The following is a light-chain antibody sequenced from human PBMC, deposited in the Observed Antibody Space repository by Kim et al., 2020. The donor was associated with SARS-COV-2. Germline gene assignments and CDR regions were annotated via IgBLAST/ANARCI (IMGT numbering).Light chain of an antibody. V-gene: IGLV4-60*03. CDR2: LESSGSY. CDR1: SGHSSYI. J-gene: IGLJ3*02. Sequence: QPVLTQSSSASASLGSSVKLTCTLSSGHSSYIIAWHQQQPGKAPRYLMKLESSGSYNKGSGVPDRFSGSSSGADRYLTISNLQSEDEADYYCETWGSDTWVFGGGTQLTVL. CDR3: ETWGSDTWV.